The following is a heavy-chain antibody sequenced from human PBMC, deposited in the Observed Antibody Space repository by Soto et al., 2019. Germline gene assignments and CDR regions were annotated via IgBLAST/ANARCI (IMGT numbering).Heavy chain of an antibody. J-gene: IGHJ5*02. D-gene: IGHD3-3*01. V-gene: IGHV3-30*18. CDR1: GFTFSNYG. CDR3: AKGLYDFWSGPRPGGFDP. Sequence: VGSLRLSCAASGFTFSNYGMHWVRQAPGKGLEWVAAISYDGSNKEYADSMKGRFTISRDNSKNTLYLQMNSLRVEDTAVYYCAKGLYDFWSGPRPGGFDPWGQGTLVTVSS. CDR2: ISYDGSNK.